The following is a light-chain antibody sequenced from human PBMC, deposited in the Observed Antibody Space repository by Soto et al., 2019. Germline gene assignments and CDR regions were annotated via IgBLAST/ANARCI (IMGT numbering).Light chain of an antibody. CDR2: AAS. Sequence: DIQMTQSPSSLSASVGDRVTITCRASQTISSYLNWYQHKPGKVPRVLIYAASSLQSGVPSRFSGSGSGTDFTLTISSLQPEDFATYYCQQSYSSPPTFGGGTKVDIK. CDR3: QQSYSSPPT. V-gene: IGKV1-39*01. CDR1: QTISSY. J-gene: IGKJ4*01.